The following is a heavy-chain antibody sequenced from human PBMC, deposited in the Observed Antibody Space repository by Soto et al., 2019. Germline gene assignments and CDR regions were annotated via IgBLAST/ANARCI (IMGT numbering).Heavy chain of an antibody. CDR2: IIPIFGTP. J-gene: IGHJ6*02. D-gene: IGHD1-1*01. CDR1: GGVFRTFS. V-gene: IGHV1-69*18. Sequence: QVRLVQSGAEVKKPGSSVKVSCKASGGVFRTFSIYWVRQAPGQGLEWMGSIIPIFGTPNYAPKFQGRVTISADESTSTAYMEVTSLRSEDTAMYFCASRQGGTLDSYYNMDVWGQGTTVTVSS. CDR3: ASRQGGTLDSYYNMDV.